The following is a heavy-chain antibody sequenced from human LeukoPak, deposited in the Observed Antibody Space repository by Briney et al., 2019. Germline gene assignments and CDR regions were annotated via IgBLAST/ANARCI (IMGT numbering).Heavy chain of an antibody. D-gene: IGHD5-18*01. V-gene: IGHV3-23*01. Sequence: PGGSLRLSCAAPGFTFSSYTMSWVRQAPGKGLEWVSAISGSGSSTYYTDSVKGRFTISRDNSKNTLYLQMNSLRADDTAVYYCAKVDTVLGRPFDPWGQGTLVTVSS. J-gene: IGHJ5*02. CDR1: GFTFSSYT. CDR3: AKVDTVLGRPFDP. CDR2: ISGSGSST.